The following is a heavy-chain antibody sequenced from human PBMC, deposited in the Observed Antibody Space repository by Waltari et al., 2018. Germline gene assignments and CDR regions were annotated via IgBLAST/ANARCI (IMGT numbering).Heavy chain of an antibody. Sequence: EVQLVESGGGLVQPGGSLRLSCAASGFTFSSYWMSWVRQAPGKVLEWVANIKQDGSEKYYVDSVKGRFTISRDNAKNSLYLQMNSLRAEDTAVYYCARGTDIVVVVAALYYFDYWGQGTLVTVSS. CDR3: ARGTDIVVVVAALYYFDY. V-gene: IGHV3-7*01. CDR2: IKQDGSEK. CDR1: GFTFSSYW. D-gene: IGHD2-15*01. J-gene: IGHJ4*02.